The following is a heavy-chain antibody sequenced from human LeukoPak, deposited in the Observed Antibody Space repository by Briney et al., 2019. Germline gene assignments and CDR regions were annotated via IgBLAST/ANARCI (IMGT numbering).Heavy chain of an antibody. CDR3: ARDPDCSGGSCYSTGWFDP. J-gene: IGHJ5*02. D-gene: IGHD2-15*01. CDR2: ISAYNGNT. Sequence: ASVKVSCKASGYTFTSYGISWVRQAPGQGLEWMGWISAYNGNTNYAQKLQGRVTMTTDKSTSTAYMELRSLRSDDTAVYYCARDPDCSGGSCYSTGWFDPWGQGTLVTVSS. CDR1: GYTFTSYG. V-gene: IGHV1-18*01.